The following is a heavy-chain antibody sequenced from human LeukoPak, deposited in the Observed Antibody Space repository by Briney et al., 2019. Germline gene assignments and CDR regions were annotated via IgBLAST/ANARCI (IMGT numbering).Heavy chain of an antibody. D-gene: IGHD6-19*01. CDR2: IYYSGST. J-gene: IGHJ4*02. V-gene: IGHV4-39*01. Sequence: SDTLSLTCTCSGGSISSSSYYWGWIRQPPGKGLELIGSIYYSGSTYYNPSLKSRVTISVDTSKNQFSLKLSSVTAADTAVYYCAGNSGNSDYWGQGTLVTVSS. CDR3: AGNSGNSDY. CDR1: GGSISSSSYY.